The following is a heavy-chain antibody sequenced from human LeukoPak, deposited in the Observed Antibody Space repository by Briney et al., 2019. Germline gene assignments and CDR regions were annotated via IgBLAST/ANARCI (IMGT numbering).Heavy chain of an antibody. J-gene: IGHJ4*02. D-gene: IGHD3-3*01. Sequence: SVKVSCKASGGTFSSYAISWVRQAPGQGLEWMGRIIPILGITNYAQKFQGRVTITADKSTSTAYMELSSLRSEDTAVYYCARAAVTIFGVVIMGLDYWGQGTLVTVSS. CDR3: ARAAVTIFGVVIMGLDY. V-gene: IGHV1-69*04. CDR2: IIPILGIT. CDR1: GGTFSSYA.